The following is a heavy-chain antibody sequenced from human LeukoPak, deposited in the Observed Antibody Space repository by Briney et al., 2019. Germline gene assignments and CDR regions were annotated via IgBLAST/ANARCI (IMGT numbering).Heavy chain of an antibody. V-gene: IGHV3-64*01. D-gene: IGHD3-10*01. J-gene: IGHJ4*02. CDR3: ARWSGAGY. Sequence: GGSLRLSCAASGFTFSSYAMHWVRQAPGKGLEYVSAISSNGGSTYYANSVKGRFTISRDNSKNTLYLRMGSLRAEDTAVYYCARWSGAGYWGQGTLVTVSS. CDR1: GFTFSSYA. CDR2: ISSNGGST.